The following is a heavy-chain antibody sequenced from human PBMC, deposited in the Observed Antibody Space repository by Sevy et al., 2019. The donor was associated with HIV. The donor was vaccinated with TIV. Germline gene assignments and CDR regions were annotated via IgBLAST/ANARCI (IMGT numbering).Heavy chain of an antibody. V-gene: IGHV3-30*03. CDR2: ISYDGSAK. CDR1: GFPFNTYP. D-gene: IGHD5-12*01. J-gene: IGHJ4*02. CDR3: ARDHGYDHNFGPGGY. Sequence: GGSLRLSCAASGFPFNTYPMHWVRQAPGKGLDWLAVISYDGSAKYYANSVKGRFIISRDDSKSTLFLQMNSLREDDTAVYFCARDHGYDHNFGPGGYWGQGTLVTVSS.